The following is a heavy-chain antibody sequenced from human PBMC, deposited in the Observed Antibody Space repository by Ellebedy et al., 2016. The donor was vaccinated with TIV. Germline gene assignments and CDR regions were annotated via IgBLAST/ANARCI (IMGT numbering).Heavy chain of an antibody. D-gene: IGHD5-18*01. J-gene: IGHJ4*02. V-gene: IGHV1-2*04. CDR2: INPNSGGT. CDR3: ARSRDTAMVTYDY. CDR1: GYTFTGYY. Sequence: AASVKVSCKASGYTFTGYYMHWVRQAPGQGLEWMGWINPNSGGTNYAQKFQGWVTMTRDTSISTAYMELSRLRSDDTAVYYCARSRDTAMVTYDYWGQGTLVTVSS.